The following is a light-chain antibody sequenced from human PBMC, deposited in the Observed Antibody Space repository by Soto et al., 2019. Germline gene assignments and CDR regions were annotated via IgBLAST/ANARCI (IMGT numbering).Light chain of an antibody. CDR1: SSDVGGYNY. Sequence: QCLLPQHASVSGSPGQSITISCTGTSSDVGGYNYVSWYQQHPGKAPKFMIYDVSNRPSGVSNRFSGSKSGNTASLTISGLQAEDEADYYCSSYTTSNTRQIVFGTGTKVTVL. V-gene: IGLV2-14*01. CDR3: SSYTTSNTRQIV. CDR2: DVS. J-gene: IGLJ1*01.